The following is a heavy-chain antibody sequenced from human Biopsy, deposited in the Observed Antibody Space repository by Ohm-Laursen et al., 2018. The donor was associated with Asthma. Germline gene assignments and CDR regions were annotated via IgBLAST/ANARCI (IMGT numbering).Heavy chain of an antibody. CDR1: GDSIDSGDYS. V-gene: IGHV4-30-2*06. J-gene: IGHJ4*02. CDR3: ARGWNCGGDCYSLDY. CDR2: IYRNGDT. Sequence: TLSLTWGVSGDSIDSGDYSWTWIRQSPGVGLEWIGHIYRNGDTYYNPTLKNRVTISIDRSKNQFSLRLRSVTAADTAVYYCARGWNCGGDCYSLDYWGQGTLVTVSS. D-gene: IGHD2-21*02.